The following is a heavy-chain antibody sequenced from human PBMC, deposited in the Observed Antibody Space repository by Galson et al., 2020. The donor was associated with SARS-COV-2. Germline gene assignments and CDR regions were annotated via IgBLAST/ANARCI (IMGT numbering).Heavy chain of an antibody. J-gene: IGHJ3*02. Sequence: GGSLRLSCAASGFTFSSYWMSWVRQAPGKGLEWVANIKQDGSEKYYVDSVKGRFTISRDNAKNSLYLQMNSLRAEDTAVYYCARSGLDYYDSSGYYNDAFDIWGQGTMVTVSS. V-gene: IGHV3-7*03. CDR1: GFTFSSYW. CDR3: ARSGLDYYDSSGYYNDAFDI. CDR2: IKQDGSEK. D-gene: IGHD3-22*01.